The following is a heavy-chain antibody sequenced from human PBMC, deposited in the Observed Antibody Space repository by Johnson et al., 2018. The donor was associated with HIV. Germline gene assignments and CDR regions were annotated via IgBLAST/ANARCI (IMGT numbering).Heavy chain of an antibody. J-gene: IGHJ3*01. CDR1: GFTFSSYG. Sequence: QVQLVESGGGVVQPGRSLRLSCAASGFTFSSYGMHWVRQAPGKGLEWVAVISYDGSNKYYADSVKGRFTISRDNSKNTLYLQMNSLKTEDTAVYYCTTTSSSGYTNSYAFDVWGQGTMVTVSS. D-gene: IGHD6-6*01. V-gene: IGHV3-30*03. CDR2: ISYDGSNK. CDR3: TTTSSSGYTNSYAFDV.